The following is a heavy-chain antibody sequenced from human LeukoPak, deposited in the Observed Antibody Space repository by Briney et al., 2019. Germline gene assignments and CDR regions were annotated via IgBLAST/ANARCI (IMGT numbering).Heavy chain of an antibody. D-gene: IGHD6-13*01. Sequence: SETLSLTCTVSGDSISSYYWSWIRQPPGKGLEWIGYIYYSGSTNYNPSLKTRVTISVDTSKNQFSLKLSSVTAADTAVYYCARLSGARIAAAGLFDYWGQGTLVTVSS. V-gene: IGHV4-59*08. CDR3: ARLSGARIAAAGLFDY. CDR2: IYYSGST. J-gene: IGHJ4*02. CDR1: GDSISSYY.